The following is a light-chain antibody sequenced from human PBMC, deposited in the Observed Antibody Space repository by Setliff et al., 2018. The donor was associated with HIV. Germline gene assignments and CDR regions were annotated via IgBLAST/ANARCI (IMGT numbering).Light chain of an antibody. V-gene: IGLV2-14*01. CDR2: EVR. Sequence: QSVLTQPASVSGSPGQSITISCTGTSRDVGGYNYVSWYQQHPGKAPKLIIYEVRNRPSGVSSRFSGSKSGNTASLTISGLQTEDEADYYCSSYAITNTLPFGTGTKV. J-gene: IGLJ1*01. CDR3: SSYAITNTLP. CDR1: SRDVGGYNY.